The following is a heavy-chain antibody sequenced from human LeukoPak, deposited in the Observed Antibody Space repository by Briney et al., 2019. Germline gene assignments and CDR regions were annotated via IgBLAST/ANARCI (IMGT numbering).Heavy chain of an antibody. J-gene: IGHJ4*02. CDR2: IYTSGST. CDR1: GGSISSGSYY. Sequence: SQTLSLTCTVSGGSISSGSYYWSWIRQPAGKGLEWIGRIYTSGSTNYNPSLKSRVTISVDTSKNQFFLKLSSVTAADTAVYYCAREGGYSGYGPFDYWGQGTLVTVSS. V-gene: IGHV4-61*02. CDR3: AREGGYSGYGPFDY. D-gene: IGHD5-12*01.